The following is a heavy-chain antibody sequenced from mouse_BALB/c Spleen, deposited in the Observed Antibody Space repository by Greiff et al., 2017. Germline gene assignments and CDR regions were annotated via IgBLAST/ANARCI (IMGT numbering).Heavy chain of an antibody. CDR3: ARSGVNFDY. Sequence: EVQLQQSGPELVKPGASVKMSKASGYTFTSYVMHWVKQKPGQGLEWIGYINPYNDGTKYNEKFKGKATLTSDKSSSTAYMELSSLTSEDSAVYYCARSGVNFDYWGQGTTLTVSS. CDR1: GYTFTSYV. J-gene: IGHJ2*01. CDR2: INPYNDGT. D-gene: IGHD2-13*01. V-gene: IGHV1-14*01.